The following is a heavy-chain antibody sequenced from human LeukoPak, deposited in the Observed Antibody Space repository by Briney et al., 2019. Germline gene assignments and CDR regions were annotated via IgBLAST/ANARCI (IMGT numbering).Heavy chain of an antibody. CDR2: IYHSGST. Sequence: SETLSLTCAVSGGSISSSNWWSWIRQSPGRGLEWIGEIYHSGSTNYNPSLEGRVTISVDESRNQFSLKVTSVTAADTAVYYCARGDEMATSDYWGQGTLVTVSS. CDR3: ARGDEMATSDY. J-gene: IGHJ4*02. V-gene: IGHV4-4*02. D-gene: IGHD5-24*01. CDR1: GGSISSSNW.